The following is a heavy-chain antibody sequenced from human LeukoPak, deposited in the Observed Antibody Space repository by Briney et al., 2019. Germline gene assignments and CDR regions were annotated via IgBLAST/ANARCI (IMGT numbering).Heavy chain of an antibody. CDR1: GGSFSGYY. J-gene: IGHJ4*02. CDR2: INHSGST. Sequence: SETLSLTCAVYGGSFSGYYWSWIRQPPGKGLEWIGEINHSGSTNYNPSLKSRVTISVDTSKNQFSLKLSSVTAADTAVYYCARGPQDTALGYWGQGTLVTVPS. V-gene: IGHV4-34*01. CDR3: ARGPQDTALGY. D-gene: IGHD5-18*01.